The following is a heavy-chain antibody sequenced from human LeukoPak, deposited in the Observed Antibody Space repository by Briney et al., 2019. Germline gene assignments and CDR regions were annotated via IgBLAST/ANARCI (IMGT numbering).Heavy chain of an antibody. CDR3: ARDSYHASWFDP. CDR1: GFSFGSNW. CDR2: IKQDGSEK. V-gene: IGHV3-7*01. Sequence: GGSLRLSCAASGFSFGSNWMSWVRQAPGKGLEWVANIKQDGSEKYYVDSVKGRFTISRDNAKNSVYLQMNSLRAEDTAVYYCARDSYHASWFDPWGQGTLVTVSS. J-gene: IGHJ5*02.